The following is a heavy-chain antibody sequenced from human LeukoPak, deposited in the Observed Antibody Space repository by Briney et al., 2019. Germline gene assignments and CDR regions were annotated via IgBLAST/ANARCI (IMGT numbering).Heavy chain of an antibody. J-gene: IGHJ6*03. V-gene: IGHV1-69*06. CDR3: ARVPDIVVVPAAVNYYYYMDV. CDR2: IIPIFGTA. CDR1: GGTFSSYA. Sequence: ASVKVSCKASGGTFSSYAISWVRQAPGQGLEWMGGIIPIFGTANYAQKFQGRVTITADKSTSTAYMELSSLRSEDTAVYYCARVPDIVVVPAAVNYYYYMDVWGKGTTVTVSS. D-gene: IGHD2-2*01.